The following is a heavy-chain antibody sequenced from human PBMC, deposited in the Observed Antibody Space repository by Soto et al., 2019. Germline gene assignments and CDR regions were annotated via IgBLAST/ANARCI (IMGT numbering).Heavy chain of an antibody. CDR3: ARTLYVNYYYGMDV. J-gene: IGHJ6*02. D-gene: IGHD3-16*01. Sequence: SVKVSCKASGCTFSSYAISWVRQAPGQGLEWMGGIIPIFGTANYAQKFQGRVTITADESTSTAYMELSSLRSEDTAVYYCARTLYVNYYYGMDVWGQGTTVTVSS. V-gene: IGHV1-69*13. CDR1: GCTFSSYA. CDR2: IIPIFGTA.